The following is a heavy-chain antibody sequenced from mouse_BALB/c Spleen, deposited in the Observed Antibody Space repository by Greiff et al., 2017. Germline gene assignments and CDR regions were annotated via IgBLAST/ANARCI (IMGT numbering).Heavy chain of an antibody. J-gene: IGHJ4*01. Sequence: EVQLVESGGGLVQPGGSRKLSCAASGFTFSDYYMYWVRQTPEKRLEWVATISDGGSYTYYPDSVKGRFTISRDNAKNNLYLQMSSLKSEDTAMYYCARELRGGYAMDYWGQGTSVTVSS. D-gene: IGHD1-1*01. CDR3: ARELRGGYAMDY. CDR1: GFTFSDYY. CDR2: ISDGGSYT. V-gene: IGHV5-4*02.